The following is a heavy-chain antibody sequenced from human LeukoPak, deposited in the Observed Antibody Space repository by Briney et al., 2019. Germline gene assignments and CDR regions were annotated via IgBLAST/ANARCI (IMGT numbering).Heavy chain of an antibody. Sequence: SVKVSCKASGGTFSSYAISCVRRAPGQGLEWMGRIIPIFGIANYAQKFQGRVTITADKSTSTAYMELRSLRSEDTAVYYCARAYGGNSGYYFDYWGQGTLVTVSS. CDR3: ARAYGGNSGYYFDY. V-gene: IGHV1-69*04. D-gene: IGHD4-23*01. CDR2: IIPIFGIA. J-gene: IGHJ4*02. CDR1: GGTFSSYA.